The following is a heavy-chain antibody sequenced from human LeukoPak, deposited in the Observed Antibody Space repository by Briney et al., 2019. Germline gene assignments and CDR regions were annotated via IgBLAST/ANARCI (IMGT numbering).Heavy chain of an antibody. CDR3: ARDCLVRYFDWLPSSPLVDGMDV. CDR1: GFTFSSYS. D-gene: IGHD3-9*01. J-gene: IGHJ6*02. Sequence: PGGSLRLSRAASGFTFSSYSMNWVLQAPVKGLEWVSYISSSSSTIYYADPVKGRFIISRDNAKNSLYLQMNSLRDEDTAVYYCARDCLVRYFDWLPSSPLVDGMDVWGQGTTVTVSS. CDR2: ISSSSSTI. V-gene: IGHV3-48*02.